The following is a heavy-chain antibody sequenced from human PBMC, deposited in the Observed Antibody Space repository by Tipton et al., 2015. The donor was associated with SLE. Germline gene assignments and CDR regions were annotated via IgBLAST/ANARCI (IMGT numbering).Heavy chain of an antibody. CDR1: GGSISSHY. J-gene: IGHJ5*02. Sequence: TLPLTCTVSGGSISSHYWSWIRQPPGKRLEWIGHVHSSGSTFYNPSLKSRVSISMDTSKNQVSLRMTSVTAADTAVYYCATSGYDFLSWFDPWGQGTPVTVSS. D-gene: IGHD5-12*01. CDR2: VHSSGST. V-gene: IGHV4-59*11. CDR3: ATSGYDFLSWFDP.